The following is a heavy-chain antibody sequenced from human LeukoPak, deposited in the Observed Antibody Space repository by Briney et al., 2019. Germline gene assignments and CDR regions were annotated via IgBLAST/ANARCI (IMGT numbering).Heavy chain of an antibody. CDR2: IKSNADGGTP. D-gene: IGHD2/OR15-2a*01. J-gene: IGHJ4*02. CDR1: GFSFMNAW. CDR3: TTFYHEYSPY. Sequence: GGSLILSCAASGFSFMNAWMIWVRQAPGKGLEWVGRIKSNADGGTPDYAAPARGRFTISRDDSNNTLYLQMNSLKTEDTAVYCCTTFYHEYSPYWGRGTLVTVSS. V-gene: IGHV3-15*01.